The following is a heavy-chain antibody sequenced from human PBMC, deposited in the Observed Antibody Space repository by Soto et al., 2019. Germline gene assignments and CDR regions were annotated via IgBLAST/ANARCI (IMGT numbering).Heavy chain of an antibody. CDR3: TRGHRGGSYKRQHWWAFDI. D-gene: IGHD1-26*01. CDR1: GFTFGDYA. V-gene: IGHV3-49*03. J-gene: IGHJ3*02. CDR2: IRSKAYGGTT. Sequence: GGSLRLSCTASGFTFGDYAMSWFRQAPGKGLEWVGFIRSKAYGGTTEYAASVKGRFTISRDDSKSIAYLQMNSLKTEDTAVYYCTRGHRGGSYKRQHWWAFDIWGQGTMVTVSS.